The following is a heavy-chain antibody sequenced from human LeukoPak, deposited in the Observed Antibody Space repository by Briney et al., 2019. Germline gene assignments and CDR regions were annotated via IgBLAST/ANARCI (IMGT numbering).Heavy chain of an antibody. Sequence: ASVKVSCKASGYTFTSYYIHWVRQAPGQGLEGMGIINPSGGSTSYAQKFQGRVTMTRDMSTNPVYMELSSLRSEDTAVYYCARESSAVAAGHYWGQGTLVTVSS. D-gene: IGHD6-19*01. V-gene: IGHV1-46*01. CDR3: ARESSAVAAGHY. J-gene: IGHJ4*02. CDR2: INPSGGST. CDR1: GYTFTSYY.